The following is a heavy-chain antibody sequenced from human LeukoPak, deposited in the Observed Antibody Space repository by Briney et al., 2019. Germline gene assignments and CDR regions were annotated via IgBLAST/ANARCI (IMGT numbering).Heavy chain of an antibody. CDR3: ARADGGYFDY. J-gene: IGHJ4*02. V-gene: IGHV3-48*01. Sequence: GGSLRLSCAASGFTFSSYSMNWVRQAPGKGLEWVSYISSSSSTIYYADSVKGRFTISRDNAKNSLCLQMNSLRAEDTAVYYCARADGGYFDYWGQGTLVTVSS. D-gene: IGHD3-3*01. CDR2: ISSSSSTI. CDR1: GFTFSSYS.